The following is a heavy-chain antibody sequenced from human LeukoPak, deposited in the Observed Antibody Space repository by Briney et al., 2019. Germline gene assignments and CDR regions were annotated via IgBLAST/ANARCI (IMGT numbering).Heavy chain of an antibody. J-gene: IGHJ6*02. CDR2: IIPIFGTA. V-gene: IGHV1-69*13. D-gene: IGHD6-6*01. Sequence: VASVKVSCKASGGTFSSYAISWVRQAPGQGLEWMGGIIPIFGTANYAQKFQGRVTITADESTSTAYMELSSLRSEDTAVYYCARDQSRIAARRAYYYGMDVWGQGTTVTVSS. CDR1: GGTFSSYA. CDR3: ARDQSRIAARRAYYYGMDV.